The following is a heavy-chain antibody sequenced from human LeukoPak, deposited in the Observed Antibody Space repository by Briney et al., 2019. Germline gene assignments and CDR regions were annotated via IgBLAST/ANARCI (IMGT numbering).Heavy chain of an antibody. D-gene: IGHD2-15*01. Sequence: SVKVSCKASGCTFSSYAISWVRQAPGQGLEWMGGIIPIFGTANYAQKFQGRVTITADESTSTAYMELSSLRSEDTAVYYCARPFVYFSGGSCPFDYWGQGTLVTVSS. CDR1: GCTFSSYA. V-gene: IGHV1-69*01. CDR3: ARPFVYFSGGSCPFDY. CDR2: IIPIFGTA. J-gene: IGHJ4*02.